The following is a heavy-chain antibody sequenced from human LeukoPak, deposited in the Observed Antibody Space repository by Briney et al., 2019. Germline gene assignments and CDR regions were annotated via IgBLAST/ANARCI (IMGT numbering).Heavy chain of an antibody. CDR3: AKGLHLNIVVVVAITQDDAFDI. CDR1: GFTFSDYY. V-gene: IGHV3-11*01. CDR2: ISSSSSTT. J-gene: IGHJ3*02. D-gene: IGHD2-15*01. Sequence: GGSLRLSCAASGFTFSDYYMSWIRQAPGKGLEWVSYISSSSSTTYYADSVKGRFTISRDNSKNTLYLQMNSLRAEDTAVYYCAKGLHLNIVVVVAITQDDAFDIWGQGTMVTASS.